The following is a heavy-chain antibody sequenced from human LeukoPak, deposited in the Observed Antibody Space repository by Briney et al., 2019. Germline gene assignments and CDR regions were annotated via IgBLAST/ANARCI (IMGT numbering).Heavy chain of an antibody. CDR2: IYYDGST. CDR3: GRGGIAAAASGIDY. D-gene: IGHD6-13*01. J-gene: IGHJ4*02. CDR1: GASMRSYY. V-gene: IGHV4-59*12. Sequence: PSETLSLTCTVSGASMRSYYWSWIRQPPGKGLEWIGYIYYDGSTTYNPSLKSRVTISVDRSKNQFSLKLSSVTAADTAVYYCGRGGIAAAASGIDYWGQGTLVTVSS.